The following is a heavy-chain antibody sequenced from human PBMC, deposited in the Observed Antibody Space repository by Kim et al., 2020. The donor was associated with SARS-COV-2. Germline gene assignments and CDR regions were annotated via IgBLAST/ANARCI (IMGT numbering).Heavy chain of an antibody. D-gene: IGHD6-6*01. CDR1: GDSVPSNSAA. V-gene: IGHV6-1*01. CDR2: TYYRSKWYN. Sequence: SQTLSLTCAISGDSVPSNSAAWNWIRQSPSRGLEWLGRTYYRSKWYNDYAVSVKSRITINPDTSKNQFSLQLNSVTPEDTAVYYCARAGQLVTYYYYYYGMDVWGQGTTVTVSS. J-gene: IGHJ6*02. CDR3: ARAGQLVTYYYYYYGMDV.